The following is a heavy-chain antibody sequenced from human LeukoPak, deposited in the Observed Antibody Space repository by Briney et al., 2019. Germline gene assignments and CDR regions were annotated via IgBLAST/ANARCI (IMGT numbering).Heavy chain of an antibody. J-gene: IGHJ4*02. CDR2: IYYSGST. CDR1: GGSISSYY. D-gene: IGHD3-22*01. CDR3: ARNPHYYDSSGLDY. V-gene: IGHV4-59*01. Sequence: SETLSLTRTVSGGSISSYYWSWIRQPPGKGLEWIGYIYYSGSTNYNPSLKSRVTISVDTSKNQFSLKLSSVTAADTAVYYCARNPHYYDSSGLDYWGQGTLVTVSS.